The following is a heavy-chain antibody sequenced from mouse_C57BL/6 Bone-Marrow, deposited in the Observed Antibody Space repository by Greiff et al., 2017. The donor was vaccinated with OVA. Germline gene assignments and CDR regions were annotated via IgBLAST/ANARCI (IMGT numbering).Heavy chain of an antibody. CDR1: GFTFSDYY. J-gene: IGHJ1*03. V-gene: IGHV5-16*01. Sequence: EVMLVESEGGLVQPGSSMKLSCTASGFTFSDYYMAWVRQVPEKGLEWVANINYDGSSTYYLDSLKSRFIISRDNAKNILYLQMSSLKSEDTATYYCAREDTTPWYFDVWGTGTTVTVSS. CDR2: INYDGSST. CDR3: AREDTTPWYFDV. D-gene: IGHD1-1*01.